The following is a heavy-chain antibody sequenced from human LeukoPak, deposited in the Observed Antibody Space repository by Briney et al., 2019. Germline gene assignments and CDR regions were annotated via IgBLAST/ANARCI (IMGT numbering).Heavy chain of an antibody. V-gene: IGHV3-30*02. CDR3: ARVGSSTYYREDYFDY. Sequence: GGSLRLSCAASGFTFSSYGMHWVRQAPGKGLEWVAFIRYDGSNKYYADSVKGRFTISRDNSKNTLYLQMNSLRAEDTAVYYCARVGSSTYYREDYFDYWGQGTLVTVSS. D-gene: IGHD3-22*01. CDR2: IRYDGSNK. CDR1: GFTFSSYG. J-gene: IGHJ4*02.